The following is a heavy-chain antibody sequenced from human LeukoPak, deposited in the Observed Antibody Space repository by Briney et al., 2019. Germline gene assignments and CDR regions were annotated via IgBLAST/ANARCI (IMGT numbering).Heavy chain of an antibody. CDR3: ARDKGQQLVPHDFDY. CDR1: GFTFSSYT. CDR2: LSYDGTDK. D-gene: IGHD6-13*01. J-gene: IGHJ4*02. Sequence: PGGSLRLSCAASGFTFSSYTMHWVRQAPGKGLEWEEVLSYDGTDKYYADSVKGRFTISRDNSRNTLYLQMYSLRAEDTAVYYCARDKGQQLVPHDFDYWGQGTLVTVSS. V-gene: IGHV3-30*04.